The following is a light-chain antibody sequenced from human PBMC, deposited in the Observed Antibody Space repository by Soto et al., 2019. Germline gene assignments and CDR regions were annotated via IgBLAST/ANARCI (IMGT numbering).Light chain of an antibody. J-gene: IGKJ1*01. CDR2: FGS. V-gene: IGKV2-28*01. CDR1: QSLLHSNGYNY. Sequence: DIVMTQSPLSLPVTPGEPASISCRSSQSLLHSNGYNYLVWYLQDPGQSPQLLIYFGSNRASVITDRFSGSKPGTDFTLSNRAVEAEDVGIYYCKQAQHSPSTFSQRTKMEIK. CDR3: KQAQHSPST.